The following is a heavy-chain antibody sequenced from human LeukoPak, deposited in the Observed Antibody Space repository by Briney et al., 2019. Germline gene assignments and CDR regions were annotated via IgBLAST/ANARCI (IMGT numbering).Heavy chain of an antibody. J-gene: IGHJ3*02. CDR2: HFASNK. D-gene: IGHD2-2*01. CDR3: ARDLGGYCSSTSCFYAFDI. Sequence: GGSLRLSCVTSGFIFSSYGIHWVRQAPGKGLEWVAWHFASNKYYAESVRGRFTMSRDNSKSTLYLQMDSLRVEDTAVYYCARDLGGYCSSTSCFYAFDIWGQGTMVTVSS. CDR1: GFIFSSYG. V-gene: IGHV3-33*01.